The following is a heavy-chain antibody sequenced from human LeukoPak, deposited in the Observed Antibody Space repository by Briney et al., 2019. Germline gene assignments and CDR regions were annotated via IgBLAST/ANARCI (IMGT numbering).Heavy chain of an antibody. V-gene: IGHV4-59*01. CDR2: IHYSGST. Sequence: PSETLSLTCTVSGGSISGYYWRWIRQPPGKGLEWIGNIHYSGSTNYNPSLKSRVSMSVDTSKNQLSLKLTSVTAVDTAVYYCVRADFWGVVYWGQGTLLTVSS. CDR1: GGSISGYY. CDR3: VRADFWGVVY. J-gene: IGHJ4*02. D-gene: IGHD3-3*01.